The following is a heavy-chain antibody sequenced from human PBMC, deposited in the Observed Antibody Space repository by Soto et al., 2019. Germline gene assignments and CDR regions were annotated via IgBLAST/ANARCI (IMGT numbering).Heavy chain of an antibody. V-gene: IGHV3-7*05. CDR2: LNQERSEI. Sequence: EVQVVESGGGLVQPGGSLRLSCAASGFSFSHHWMTWVRQAPGKGLEWVASLNQERSEIYYVDSAKGRFTISRDNAKNSLYLQMNVLRAEDTAVYYCIPWGDWGQGTVVSVSS. CDR1: GFSFSHHW. J-gene: IGHJ1*01. D-gene: IGHD3-16*01. CDR3: IPWGD.